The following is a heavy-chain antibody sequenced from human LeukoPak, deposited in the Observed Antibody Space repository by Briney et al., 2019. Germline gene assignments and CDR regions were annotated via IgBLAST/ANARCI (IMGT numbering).Heavy chain of an antibody. D-gene: IGHD4-17*01. CDR2: IWYDGSNK. Sequence: GGSLRLSCAASGFTVSSYGMHWVRQAPGKGLEWVAVIWYDGSNKYYADSVKGRFTISRDNSKNTLYLQMNSLRAEDTAVYYCARGVLSYGDYGVLDYWGQGTLVTVSS. CDR3: ARGVLSYGDYGVLDY. V-gene: IGHV3-33*01. CDR1: GFTVSSYG. J-gene: IGHJ4*02.